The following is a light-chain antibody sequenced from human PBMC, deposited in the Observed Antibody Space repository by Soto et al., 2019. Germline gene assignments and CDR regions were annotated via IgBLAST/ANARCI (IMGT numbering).Light chain of an antibody. V-gene: IGKV1-5*03. CDR2: KAS. J-gene: IGKJ1*01. CDR1: QTISSW. Sequence: DIQMSQSPSTLSGSVGDRVTITCRASQTISSWLAWYQQKPGKAPKLLIYKASTLKSGVPSRFSGSGSGTDFTLTISSLQPEDVATYYCQKYNSAPWTFGQGTKV. CDR3: QKYNSAPWT.